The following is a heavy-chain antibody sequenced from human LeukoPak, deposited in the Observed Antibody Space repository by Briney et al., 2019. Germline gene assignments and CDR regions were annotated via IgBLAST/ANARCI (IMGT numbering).Heavy chain of an antibody. CDR2: IDGSSSTL. D-gene: IGHD4/OR15-4a*01. CDR1: GFTFRSYC. J-gene: IGHJ4*02. Sequence: GGSLRLSCVVSGFTFRSYCMNWVRQAPGKGLEWLSYIDGSSSTLYYADSVKGRFTISRDTAKNSPYLEMHSLRAEDTAVYYCARDRPRDYAIDYWGQGTLVTVSS. CDR3: ARDRPRDYAIDY. V-gene: IGHV3-48*01.